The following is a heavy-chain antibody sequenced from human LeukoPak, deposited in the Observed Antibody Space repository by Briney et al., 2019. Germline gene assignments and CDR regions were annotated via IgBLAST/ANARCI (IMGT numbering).Heavy chain of an antibody. V-gene: IGHV4-34*01. J-gene: IGHJ2*01. D-gene: IGHD5-18*01. Sequence: PSETLSLTCAVYGGSFSGYYWSWIRQPPGKRLEWIGEINHSGSTNYNPSLKSRVTISVDTSKNQFSLKLSSVIAADTAVYYCVRSGGYCYGSTCHMEYFDLWGRGTLVSVSS. CDR1: GGSFSGYY. CDR2: INHSGST. CDR3: VRSGGYCYGSTCHMEYFDL.